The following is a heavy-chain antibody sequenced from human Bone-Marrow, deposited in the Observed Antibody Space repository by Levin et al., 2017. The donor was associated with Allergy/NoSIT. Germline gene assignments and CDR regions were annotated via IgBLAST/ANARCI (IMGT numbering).Heavy chain of an antibody. CDR2: IDHTGSA. Sequence: SQTLSLTCTVSGGSISSGNYFWSWIRQPPGEGLEWIGYIDHTGSAYYNPSVKSRVTISIDTSKNQFSLKVTSMTAADAAVYYCAREVIAMATTDAFDIWGQGTMVTVSS. CDR3: AREVIAMATTDAFDI. J-gene: IGHJ3*02. D-gene: IGHD5-24*01. CDR1: GGSISSGNYF. V-gene: IGHV4-30-4*01.